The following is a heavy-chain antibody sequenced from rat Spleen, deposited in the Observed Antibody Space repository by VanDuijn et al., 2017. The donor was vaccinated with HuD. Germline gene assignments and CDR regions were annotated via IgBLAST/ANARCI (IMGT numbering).Heavy chain of an antibody. V-gene: IGHV3-1*01. Sequence: EVQLQESGPGLVKPSQSLSLTCSVTGYSITSGYGWNWIRKFPGNKMEWMGYISYSGSTSYNPSLKSRISITRDTSKNQFFLQLNSVTTEDTATYYCARLGYGYTYDYFDYWGQGVMVTVSS. CDR3: ARLGYGYTYDYFDY. CDR2: ISYSGST. D-gene: IGHD1-4*01. CDR1: GYSITSGY. J-gene: IGHJ2*01.